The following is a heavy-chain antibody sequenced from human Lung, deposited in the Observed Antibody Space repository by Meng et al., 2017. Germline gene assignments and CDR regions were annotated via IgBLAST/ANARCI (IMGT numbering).Heavy chain of an antibody. CDR1: GGSFSTHT. CDR3: ARGRRNEPLFDY. CDR2: LIAVFDKT. D-gene: IGHD1-14*01. V-gene: IGHV1-69*13. J-gene: IGHJ4*02. Sequence: QVQLVQSGAEVKKPGSSVKVACKTSGGSFSTHTFSWVRQAPGQGLEWMAGLIAVFDKTKAAPRFQDRVTFTADESTSTAYMELSSLTFDDTAVYFCARGRRNEPLFDYWGQGTLVTVSS.